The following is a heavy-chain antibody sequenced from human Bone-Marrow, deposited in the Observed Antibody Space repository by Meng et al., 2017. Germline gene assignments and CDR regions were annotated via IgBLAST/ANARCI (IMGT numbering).Heavy chain of an antibody. J-gene: IGHJ2*01. CDR2: IYYSGST. D-gene: IGHD4-17*01. Sequence: QVQRPGSGPGLVNPSPTLSPPCTVSCGSISSGHHYWSWIRQHPGKGLEYIGYIYYSGSTYYNPSLKSRVIISVDTSKNQFSLRLNSVTAADTAVYYCASLYGDSSVWYLDLWGRGTLVTVSS. CDR3: ASLYGDSSVWYLDL. CDR1: CGSISSGHHY. V-gene: IGHV4-31*03.